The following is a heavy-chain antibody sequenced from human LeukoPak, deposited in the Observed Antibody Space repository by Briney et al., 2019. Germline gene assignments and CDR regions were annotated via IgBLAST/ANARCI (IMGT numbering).Heavy chain of an antibody. CDR3: ARHTTPADWYFDL. D-gene: IGHD1-26*01. Sequence: SETLSLTSSVSGASMTNLYWSWIRQAPGKRLEWMGYIYYRGATSYNPSLESRVSLSVDTSKNQFSLNLTPMTAADTAIYYCARHTTPADWYFDLWGPGARVTVSS. CDR2: IYYRGAT. CDR1: GASMTNLY. J-gene: IGHJ2*01. V-gene: IGHV4-59*08.